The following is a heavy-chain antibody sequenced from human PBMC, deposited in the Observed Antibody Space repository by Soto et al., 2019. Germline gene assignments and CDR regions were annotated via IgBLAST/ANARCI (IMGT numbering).Heavy chain of an antibody. CDR1: GYTFTSYA. J-gene: IGHJ5*02. Sequence: GASVKVSCKASGYTFTSYAMHWVRQAPGQRLEWMGWINAGNGNTKYSQKFQGRVTITRDTSASTAYMELSSLRSEDTAVYYCARSLLGYCSGGICYWEHWFDPWGQGTLVTVSS. D-gene: IGHD2-15*01. CDR2: INAGNGNT. CDR3: ARSLLGYCSGGICYWEHWFDP. V-gene: IGHV1-3*01.